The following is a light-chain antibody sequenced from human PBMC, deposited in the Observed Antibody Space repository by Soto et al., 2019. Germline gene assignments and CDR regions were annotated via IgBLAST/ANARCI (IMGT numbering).Light chain of an antibody. J-gene: IGKJ4*01. CDR3: QKYDSGPLT. CDR2: SAS. CDR1: QSISSY. V-gene: IGKV1-27*01. Sequence: DIQMTQSPASLSSSVRERFTITCLASQSISSYLAWYQQKSGRVPELLIYSASTLQSGVPSRFSGSGSGADFSLTISGLQPEDAATYYCQKYDSGPLTFGGGTKVDIK.